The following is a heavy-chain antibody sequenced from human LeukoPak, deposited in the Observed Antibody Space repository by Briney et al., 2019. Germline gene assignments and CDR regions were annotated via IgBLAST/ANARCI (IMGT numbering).Heavy chain of an antibody. CDR3: ARGAGVRNVVVPAAISKNNWFDP. J-gene: IGHJ5*02. V-gene: IGHV4-39*01. CDR2: IYYSGST. CDR1: GGSISSSSYY. Sequence: PSETLSLTCTVSGGSISSSSYYWGWIRQPPGKGLEWIGSIYYSGSTYYNPSLKSRVTISVDTSKNQLSLKLSSVTAADTAVYYCARGAGVRNVVVPAAISKNNWFDPWGQGTLVTVSS. D-gene: IGHD2-2*02.